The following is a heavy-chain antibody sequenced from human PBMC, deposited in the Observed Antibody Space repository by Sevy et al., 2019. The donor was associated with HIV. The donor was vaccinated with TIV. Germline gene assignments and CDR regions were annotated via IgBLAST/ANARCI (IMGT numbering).Heavy chain of an antibody. V-gene: IGHV3-74*01. CDR1: GFFFSNFW. Sequence: GGSLRLSCEASGFFFSNFWMHRVRQTPGKGLEWVSRIEKGGSKTIYADSVRGRFIVSRDNSKKTVSLQMNSLRVEDSAIYYCARDSYSSVSSDVGWFDPLGQGTLVTVSS. D-gene: IGHD6-19*01. CDR2: IEKGGSKT. J-gene: IGHJ5*02. CDR3: ARDSYSSVSSDVGWFDP.